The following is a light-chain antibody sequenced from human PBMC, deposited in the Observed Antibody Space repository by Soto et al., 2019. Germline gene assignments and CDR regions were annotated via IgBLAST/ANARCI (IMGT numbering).Light chain of an antibody. CDR2: AAS. CDR3: QQSYSTPWT. V-gene: IGKV1-39*01. J-gene: IGKJ1*01. CDR1: QSISSY. Sequence: DIQMTQSPSSLSASVGDRVTITCRASQSISSYLNWYQQKPGKAPKLLIYAASSLQSGVPSRFSGSGSGTDFPLTISSLQPEDFVTYYCQQSYSTPWTFGKGTKVEIK.